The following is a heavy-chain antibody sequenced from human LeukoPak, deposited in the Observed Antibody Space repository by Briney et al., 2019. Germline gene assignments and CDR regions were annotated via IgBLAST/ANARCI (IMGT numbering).Heavy chain of an antibody. V-gene: IGHV3-74*01. J-gene: IGHJ4*02. D-gene: IGHD3-10*01. CDR1: GFTFSNYW. CDR3: ARSFSNTVRGVGDS. Sequence: GGSLRLSCAASGFTFSNYWMNWVRQVPGKGLMWVSRMSGDGSSTNYADSVKGRFTISRDNAKNTLYLQMNSLRVEDTALYYCARSFSNTVRGVGDSWGQGTLVTVSS. CDR2: MSGDGSST.